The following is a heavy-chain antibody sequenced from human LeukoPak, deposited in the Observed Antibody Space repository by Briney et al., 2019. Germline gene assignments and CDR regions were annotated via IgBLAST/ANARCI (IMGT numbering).Heavy chain of an antibody. CDR3: ARDGATGGRDV. CDR2: ICSSGSII. J-gene: IGHJ6*02. D-gene: IGHD3-9*01. Sequence: GGSLRHSRAPSGFTLSIYVMNCVPQAPEEGLEWVSYICSSGSIIYYADSVKGRFTISRDKAKNSLYLQMNSLRVEDTAVYYCARDGATGGRDVWGQGTTVTVS. CDR1: GFTLSIYV. V-gene: IGHV3-48*03.